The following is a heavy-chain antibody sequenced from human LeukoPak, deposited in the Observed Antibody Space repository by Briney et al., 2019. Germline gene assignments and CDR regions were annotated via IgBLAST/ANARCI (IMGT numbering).Heavy chain of an antibody. V-gene: IGHV3-7*01. J-gene: IGHJ3*01. CDR3: ARYNDIAVGDSFDV. D-gene: IGHD2-15*01. Sequence: GESLRLSCAASGFSFNREWMGWVRQAPGKGLEWVATIRYDGGQTMYLDSVRGRFTISRDNARSSLYLQMNSLRVEDTAVYYCARYNDIAVGDSFDVWGQGTKVTVSS. CDR1: GFSFNREW. CDR2: IRYDGGQT.